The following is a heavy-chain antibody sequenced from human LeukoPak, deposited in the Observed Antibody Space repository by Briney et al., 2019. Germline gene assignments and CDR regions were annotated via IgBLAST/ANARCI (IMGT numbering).Heavy chain of an antibody. CDR3: ARALQDGRYYYYYGMDV. V-gene: IGHV3-53*01. CDR1: GFTVSSNY. Sequence: GGSLRLSCAASGFTVSSNYMSWVRQAPGKGLEWVSVIYSGGSTYYADSVKGRFTISRDNSKNTLYLQMNSLRAEDTAVYYCARALQDGRYYYYYGMDVWGQGTRSPSP. CDR2: IYSGGST. J-gene: IGHJ6*02. D-gene: IGHD4-17*01.